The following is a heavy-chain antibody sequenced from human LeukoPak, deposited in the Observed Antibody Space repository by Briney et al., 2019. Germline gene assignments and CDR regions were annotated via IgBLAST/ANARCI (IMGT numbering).Heavy chain of an antibody. D-gene: IGHD4-23*01. CDR3: AGDPPLDYGGNSGRDY. Sequence: GGSLRLSCAASGFTVSSNYMSWVRQAPGKGLEWVSVIYSGGSTYYADSVKGRFTISRDNSKNPLYLQMNSLRAEDTAVYCCAGDPPLDYGGNSGRDYWGQGTLVTVSS. V-gene: IGHV3-53*01. CDR2: IYSGGST. J-gene: IGHJ4*02. CDR1: GFTVSSNY.